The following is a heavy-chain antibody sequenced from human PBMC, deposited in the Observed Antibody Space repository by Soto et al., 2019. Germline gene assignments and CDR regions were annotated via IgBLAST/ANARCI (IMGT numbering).Heavy chain of an antibody. CDR2: IYYSGST. CDR1: GYSISNGGYY. D-gene: IGHD1-1*01. J-gene: IGHJ3*02. V-gene: IGHV4-31*03. Sequence: SETLSLTCTVSGYSISNGGYYWSWIRQRPGEGLEWLGYIYYSGSTYYNPSLKSRPSISVDTSKNQFSLKVNSVTAADTAVYYCARTTDAFDIWVQGTMVTVSS. CDR3: ARTTDAFDI.